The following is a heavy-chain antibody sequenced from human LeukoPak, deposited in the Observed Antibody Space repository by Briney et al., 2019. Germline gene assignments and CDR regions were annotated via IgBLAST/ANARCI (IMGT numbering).Heavy chain of an antibody. CDR1: GGSISSYY. D-gene: IGHD1-1*01. CDR3: VRHGTQKYVADY. Sequence: PSETPSLTCTVSGGSISSYYWSWIRQPPGKGLEWIGYVSYSGSTNYNPSLKSRVTISVDTSKNQFSLKLSSVTAPDTAVYYCVRHGTQKYVADYWGQGTLVTVSS. V-gene: IGHV4-59*08. CDR2: VSYSGST. J-gene: IGHJ4*02.